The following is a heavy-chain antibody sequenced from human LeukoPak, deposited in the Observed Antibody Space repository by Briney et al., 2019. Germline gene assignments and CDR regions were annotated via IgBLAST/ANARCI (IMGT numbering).Heavy chain of an antibody. D-gene: IGHD1-26*01. Sequence: GGSLRLSCAASEFSVGSNYMTWVRQAPGKGLEWVSLIYSGGSTYYADSVKGRFTISRDNSKNTLYLQMNSLRAEDTAVYYCAKDSGSYRYYFDYWGQGTLVTVSS. CDR1: EFSVGSNY. V-gene: IGHV3-66*02. CDR3: AKDSGSYRYYFDY. J-gene: IGHJ4*02. CDR2: IYSGGST.